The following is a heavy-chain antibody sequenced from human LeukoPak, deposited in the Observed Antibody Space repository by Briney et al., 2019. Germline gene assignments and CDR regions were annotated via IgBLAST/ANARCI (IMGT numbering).Heavy chain of an antibody. CDR1: GYTFTSYG. D-gene: IGHD3-9*01. V-gene: IGHV1-18*01. CDR3: ARDRALRYFDWLFRGDDAFDI. J-gene: IGHJ3*02. CDR2: ISAYNGNT. Sequence: ASVKVSCKASGYTFTSYGISWVRQAPGQGLEWMGWISAYNGNTNYAQKLQGRVTMTTDTSTSTAYMEQRSLRSDDTAVYYCARDRALRYFDWLFRGDDAFDIWGQGTMVTVSS.